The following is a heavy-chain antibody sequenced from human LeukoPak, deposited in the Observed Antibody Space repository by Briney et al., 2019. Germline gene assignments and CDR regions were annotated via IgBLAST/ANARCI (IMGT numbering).Heavy chain of an antibody. V-gene: IGHV4-59*08. D-gene: IGHD3-3*01. CDR1: GGSMSSYY. CDR2: MYYSGSI. CDR3: ARGTFWSGYYHDY. Sequence: SETLSLTCTVSGGSMSSYYWSWIRQPPGKGLEWIGYMYYSGSINYNPSLKSRVTISVDTSKSQFSLRLSSVTAADTAVYYCARGTFWSGYYHDYWGQGTLVTVSS. J-gene: IGHJ4*02.